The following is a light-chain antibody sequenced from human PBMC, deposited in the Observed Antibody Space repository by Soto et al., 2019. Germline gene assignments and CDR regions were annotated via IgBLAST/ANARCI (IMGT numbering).Light chain of an antibody. CDR3: QQYNNWWT. V-gene: IGKV3-15*01. Sequence: EIVMTQSPATLSVSPGERVTLSCRASQSVSSSLAWYQQKPGQAPRLLVHGASTRAIGIPARFSGSGSETEFTLTISSLQSEDFAVYYCQQYNNWWTFGQGTKVEIK. CDR1: QSVSSS. J-gene: IGKJ1*01. CDR2: GAS.